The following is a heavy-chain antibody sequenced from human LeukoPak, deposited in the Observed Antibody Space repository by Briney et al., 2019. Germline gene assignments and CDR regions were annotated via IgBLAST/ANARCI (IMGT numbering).Heavy chain of an antibody. Sequence: VRSLSLSRAVSVFTFSRYGMSCVPRAARQGLEWGTAIGGSGGSTYYADSVKGRFTISRDNNKNTLYLKMISVRDEDTAVYYGAIVLLGHSDSGFDYWGQGTLVTVSS. V-gene: IGHV3-23*01. D-gene: IGHD1-26*01. J-gene: IGHJ4*02. CDR2: IGGSGGST. CDR1: VFTFSRYG. CDR3: AIVLLGHSDSGFDY.